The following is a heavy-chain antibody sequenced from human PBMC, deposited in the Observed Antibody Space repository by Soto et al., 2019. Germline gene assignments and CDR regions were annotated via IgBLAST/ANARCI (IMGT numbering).Heavy chain of an antibody. CDR3: ARGLVVVPAADYYYYCMDV. D-gene: IGHD2-2*01. Sequence: QVQLVQSGAEVKKPGSSVKVSCKASVGTFSSYAISWVRQAPGQGLEWMGGIIPIFGTANYAQKFQGRVTITADESTSTAYMELRSLRSEDTAVYYCARGLVVVPAADYYYYCMDVWGQGTTVTVSS. J-gene: IGHJ6*02. V-gene: IGHV1-69*01. CDR1: VGTFSSYA. CDR2: IIPIFGTA.